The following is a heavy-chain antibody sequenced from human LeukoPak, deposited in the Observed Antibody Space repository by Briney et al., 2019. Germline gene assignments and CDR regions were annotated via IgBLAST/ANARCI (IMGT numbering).Heavy chain of an antibody. J-gene: IGHJ6*03. V-gene: IGHV3-23*01. CDR1: GFTFSSYA. CDR2: IGGNGGST. CDR3: AKGARIYYYYYMDV. D-gene: IGHD1-26*01. Sequence: GGSLRLSCAASGFTFSSYAMSWVRQAPGKGLEWVSAIGGNGGSTYYADSVKGRFTISRDNSKNTLYLQMNSLRAEDTAVYYCAKGARIYYYYYMDVWGKGTTVTVSS.